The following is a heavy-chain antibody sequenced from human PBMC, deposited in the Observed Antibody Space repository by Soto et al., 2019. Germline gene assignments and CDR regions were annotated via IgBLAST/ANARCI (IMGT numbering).Heavy chain of an antibody. V-gene: IGHV4-31*03. CDR2: IYYSGST. J-gene: IGHJ3*02. D-gene: IGHD3-3*01. CDR1: GGSISSGGYY. Sequence: QMQLQESGPGLVKPSQTLSLTCTVSGGSISSGGYYWSWIRQHPGKGLEWIGYIYYSGSTYYNPSLKSRVTISVDTSKNQFSLKLSSVTAADTAVYYCARTLRFLEWLPHDAFDIWGQGTMVTVSS. CDR3: ARTLRFLEWLPHDAFDI.